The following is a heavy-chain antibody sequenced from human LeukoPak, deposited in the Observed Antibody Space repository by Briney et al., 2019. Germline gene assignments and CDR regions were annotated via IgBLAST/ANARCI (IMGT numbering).Heavy chain of an antibody. Sequence: KPSETLSLTCTVSGGSISSSSYYWGWIRQPPGKGLEWIGSFYYRGSTYYNPSLKSRFTISVDTSKDQFSLKLSSVTAADTAVYYCARGGSYYDNNWGQGTLVTVSS. CDR2: FYYRGST. CDR1: GGSISSSSYY. J-gene: IGHJ4*02. V-gene: IGHV4-39*01. D-gene: IGHD3-22*01. CDR3: ARGGSYYDNN.